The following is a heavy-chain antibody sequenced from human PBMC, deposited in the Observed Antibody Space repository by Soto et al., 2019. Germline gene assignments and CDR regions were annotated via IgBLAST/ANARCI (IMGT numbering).Heavy chain of an antibody. D-gene: IGHD3-16*01. CDR1: GFSFKDAW. Sequence: EVQLVESGGGFVESGGSLRLSCAASGFSFKDAWMTWVRQAPGKGLEWVGRIKSSTDGGTADYGAAVKGRFTMSRDDSKGTVNLHVDGLKREDTGVYYCATIFQLRGRLFYSWGPGTQVNVSS. V-gene: IGHV3-15*07. CDR2: IKSSTDGGTA. J-gene: IGHJ4*02. CDR3: ATIFQLRGRLFYS.